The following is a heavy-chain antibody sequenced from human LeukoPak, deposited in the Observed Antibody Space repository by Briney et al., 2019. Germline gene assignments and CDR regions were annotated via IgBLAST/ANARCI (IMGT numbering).Heavy chain of an antibody. CDR1: GFTFSSYE. J-gene: IGHJ4*02. Sequence: GGSLRLSCAASGFTFSSYEMNWVRQAPGKRLEWVSYISSSGSTIYYADSVKGRFTISRDNSKNTLYLQMNSLRAEDTAVYYCARGRGGSYYSGFDYWGQGTLVTVSS. CDR3: ARGRGGSYYSGFDY. CDR2: ISSSGSTI. V-gene: IGHV3-48*03. D-gene: IGHD1-26*01.